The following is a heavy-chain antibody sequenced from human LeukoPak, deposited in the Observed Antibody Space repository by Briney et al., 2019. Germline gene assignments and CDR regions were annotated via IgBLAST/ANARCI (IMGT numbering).Heavy chain of an antibody. CDR2: MNPNSGYT. CDR3: ARHGYYYYGMDV. Sequence: GSVKVSCKASAYTFTNYDINWVRQASGQGLEWMGWMNPNSGYTGYAQKFQGRVTMTRNTSISTAYMELSSLRSEDTAVYYCARHGYYYYGMDVWGQGTTVTVSS. J-gene: IGHJ6*02. CDR1: AYTFTNYD. V-gene: IGHV1-8*01.